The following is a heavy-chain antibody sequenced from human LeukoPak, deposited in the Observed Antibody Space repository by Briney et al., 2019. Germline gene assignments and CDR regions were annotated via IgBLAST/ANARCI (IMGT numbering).Heavy chain of an antibody. D-gene: IGHD6-13*01. CDR1: GISFDSYA. Sequence: GGSLRLSCAASGISFDSYAMSWVRQAPGQGLEWVSAISGSGDNTFYADSMKGRFSISRDNSKNTLYLQLNSLRADDTAIYYCAKDGSSWDVFFYFYMDVWGSGTTVTVSS. CDR3: AKDGSSWDVFFYFYMDV. CDR2: ISGSGDNT. V-gene: IGHV3-23*01. J-gene: IGHJ6*03.